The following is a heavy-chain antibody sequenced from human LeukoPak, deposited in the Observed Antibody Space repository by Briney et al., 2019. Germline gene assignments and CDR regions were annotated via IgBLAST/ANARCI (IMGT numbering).Heavy chain of an antibody. CDR2: IYPGDSDT. CDR3: ARAKRYSGSYGAAFDI. Sequence: GESLKISCKGSGYSFTSYWIGWVRQMPGKGLEWMGIIYPGDSDTRYSPSFQGQVTISADKSISTAYLQWSSLEASDTAMYYCARAKRYSGSYGAAFDIWGQGTMVTVSS. D-gene: IGHD1-26*01. J-gene: IGHJ3*02. V-gene: IGHV5-51*01. CDR1: GYSFTSYW.